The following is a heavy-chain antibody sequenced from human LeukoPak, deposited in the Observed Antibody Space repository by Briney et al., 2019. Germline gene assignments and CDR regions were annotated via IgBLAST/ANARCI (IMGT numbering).Heavy chain of an antibody. V-gene: IGHV1-58*01. D-gene: IGHD3-10*01. CDR1: GFTFTSSA. CDR3: AAQRITMVRGAPSFDY. Sequence: SVKVSCKASGFTFTSSAVQWVRQARGQRLEWIGWIVVGSGNTNYAQKFQERVTITRDMSTSTAYMELSSLRSKDTAVYYCAAQRITMVRGAPSFDYWGQGTLVTVSS. J-gene: IGHJ4*02. CDR2: IVVGSGNT.